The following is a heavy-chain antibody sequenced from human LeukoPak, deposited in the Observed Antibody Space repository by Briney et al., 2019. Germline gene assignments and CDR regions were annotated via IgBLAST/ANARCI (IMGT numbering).Heavy chain of an antibody. CDR2: ISTSSSYI. CDR1: GFTFSRNS. Sequence: PGGSLRLSCAASGFTFSRNSMTWVRQAPGKGLEWVSFISTSSSYIYYADSMKGRFTISRDNAKNSLYLQMNSLRAEDTALYYCARGWEEAESITMIGDAFDIWGQGTMVTVSS. D-gene: IGHD3-10*02. J-gene: IGHJ3*02. CDR3: ARGWEEAESITMIGDAFDI. V-gene: IGHV3-21*04.